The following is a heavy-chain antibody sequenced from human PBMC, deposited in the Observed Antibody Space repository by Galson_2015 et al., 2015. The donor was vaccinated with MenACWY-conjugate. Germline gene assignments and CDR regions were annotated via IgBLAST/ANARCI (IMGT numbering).Heavy chain of an antibody. CDR2: ISDDGNTK. CDR1: GFTFRTYG. V-gene: IGHV3-30*03. CDR3: ARQPSTVTTESSWHWYYDL. J-gene: IGHJ2*01. D-gene: IGHD4-17*01. Sequence: SLRLSCAASGFTFRTYGMHWVRQAPGKGLEWVAVISDDGNTKHYADSVKGRFTISRDNSKNTLYLQMNSLRAEDTAVYFCARQPSTVTTESSWHWYYDLWGRGTLVTVSS.